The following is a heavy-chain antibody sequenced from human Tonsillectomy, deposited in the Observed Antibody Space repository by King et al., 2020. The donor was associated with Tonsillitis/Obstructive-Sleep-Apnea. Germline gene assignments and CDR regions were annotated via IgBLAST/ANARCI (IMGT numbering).Heavy chain of an antibody. D-gene: IGHD5-12*01. V-gene: IGHV3-48*02. Sequence: VQLVESGGGLVQPGGSLRLSCAASGFTFSSCSMNWVRQAPGKGLEWLSDISSSSNTIYYADSVKGRFTMSRDNAKNSLDLQMNSLRDEDTAVYYCARDPGIVATDYYMDVWGKGTTVTVSS. J-gene: IGHJ6*03. CDR3: ARDPGIVATDYYMDV. CDR2: ISSSSNTI. CDR1: GFTFSSCS.